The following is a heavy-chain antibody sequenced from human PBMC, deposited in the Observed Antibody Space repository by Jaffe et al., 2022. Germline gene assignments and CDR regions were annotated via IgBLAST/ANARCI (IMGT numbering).Heavy chain of an antibody. D-gene: IGHD2-2*01. V-gene: IGHV3-30*02. Sequence: QVQLVESGGGVVQPGGSLRLSCAASGFTFSSYGMHWVRQAPGKGLEWVAFIRYDGSNKYYADSVKGRFTISRDNSKNTLYLQMNSLRAEDTAVYYCAKDQQYCSSTSCYGGPANYYYYYYMDVWGKGTTVTVSS. CDR2: IRYDGSNK. CDR3: AKDQQYCSSTSCYGGPANYYYYYYMDV. J-gene: IGHJ6*03. CDR1: GFTFSSYG.